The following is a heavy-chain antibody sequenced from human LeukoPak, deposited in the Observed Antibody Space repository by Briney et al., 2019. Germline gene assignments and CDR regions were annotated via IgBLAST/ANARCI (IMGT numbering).Heavy chain of an antibody. J-gene: IGHJ4*02. CDR2: IIPIFGTA. CDR1: GGTFSSYA. CDR3: ASPGDYGGNWVFDY. V-gene: IGHV1-69*05. Sequence: SVKVSCKASGGTFSSYAISWVRQAPGQGLEWMGGIIPIFGTANYAQKFQGRVTITTDESTSTACMELSSLRSEDTAVYYCASPGDYGGNWVFDYWGQGTLVTVSS. D-gene: IGHD4-23*01.